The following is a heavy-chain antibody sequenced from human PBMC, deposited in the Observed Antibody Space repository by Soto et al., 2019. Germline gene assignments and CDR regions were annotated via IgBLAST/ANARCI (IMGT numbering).Heavy chain of an antibody. CDR2: IYYSGST. Sequence: NPSETLSLTCTVSGGSISSYYWSWIRQPPGKGLEWIGYIYYSGSTNYNPSLKSRVTISVDTSKNQFSLKLSSVTAADTAVYYCARGVGDSSGWYEAFDIWGQGTMVTVSS. V-gene: IGHV4-59*01. J-gene: IGHJ3*02. D-gene: IGHD6-19*01. CDR1: GGSISSYY. CDR3: ARGVGDSSGWYEAFDI.